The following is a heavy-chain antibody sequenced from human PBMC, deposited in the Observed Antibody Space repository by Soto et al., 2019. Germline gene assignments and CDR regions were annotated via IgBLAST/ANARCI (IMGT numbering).Heavy chain of an antibody. Sequence: GGSLRLSCSASGFTFSSYNMHWVRQAPGKGLEFVSIISSIGDRTYYADSVKGRFTISRDNSKNTLYLQMSSLRLEDTAVYYCVKVVEMATILDFDYWGQGTLVTFSS. CDR3: VKVVEMATILDFDY. CDR1: GFTFSSYN. V-gene: IGHV3-64D*06. J-gene: IGHJ4*02. CDR2: ISSIGDRT.